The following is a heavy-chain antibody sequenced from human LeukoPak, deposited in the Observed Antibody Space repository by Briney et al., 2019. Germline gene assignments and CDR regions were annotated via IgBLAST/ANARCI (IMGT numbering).Heavy chain of an antibody. Sequence: SVKVSCKASGGTFSSYAISWVRQAPGQGLEWMGGIIPIFGTANYAQKFQGRVTITTDESTSTAYMELSSLRSEDTAVYYCARDRDGYYYNYYYMDVWGKGTTVTVSS. V-gene: IGHV1-69*05. D-gene: IGHD3-10*01. CDR3: ARDRDGYYYNYYYMDV. J-gene: IGHJ6*03. CDR2: IIPIFGTA. CDR1: GGTFSSYA.